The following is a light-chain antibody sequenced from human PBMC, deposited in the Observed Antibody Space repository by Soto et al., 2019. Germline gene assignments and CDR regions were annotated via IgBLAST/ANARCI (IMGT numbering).Light chain of an antibody. V-gene: IGKV1-5*01. CDR1: QTISTW. J-gene: IGKJ1*01. CDR3: QQYTNTNNPWM. CDR2: DAS. Sequence: DIQVTQSPPTLSASVGDRFTITCRARQTISTWMAWYQQKPGKAPKLLVYDASTLQSGVASRFSGSGSGTEFTLIISGLQPDDSATYYCQQYTNTNNPWMFGQGNKVDIK.